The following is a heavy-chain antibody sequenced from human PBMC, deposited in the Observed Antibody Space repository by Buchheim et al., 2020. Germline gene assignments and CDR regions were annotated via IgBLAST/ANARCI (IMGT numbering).Heavy chain of an antibody. D-gene: IGHD1-14*01. J-gene: IGHJ6*03. Sequence: EVHLLESGGGLVQPGGSLRLSCAASGLTFSNYFMNWVRQAPGKGLVWVSGIIGSGGSTYYAESVEGRFMISRDNSKNSFYLQMNILRAAYTAVYYCAKPFRNHIYYYLDVWGKGTT. CDR3: AKPFRNHIYYYLDV. V-gene: IGHV3-23*01. CDR2: IIGSGGST. CDR1: GLTFSNYF.